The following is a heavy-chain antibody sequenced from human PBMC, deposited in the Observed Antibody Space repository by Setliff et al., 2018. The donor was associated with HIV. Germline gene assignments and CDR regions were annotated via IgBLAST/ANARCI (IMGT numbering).Heavy chain of an antibody. J-gene: IGHJ4*02. CDR2: IIPVLGIT. D-gene: IGHD3-16*01. Sequence: VKVSCKASGDTFSRSTYTWVRRAPGQGLDWMGGIIPVLGITNYAQKLQGRVILTADESTSTLYMELTSLTFEDTAVYYCAKEVGGSYALGSKVLDSWGQGTLVTVSS. V-gene: IGHV1-69*10. CDR3: AKEVGGSYALGSKVLDS. CDR1: GDTFSRST.